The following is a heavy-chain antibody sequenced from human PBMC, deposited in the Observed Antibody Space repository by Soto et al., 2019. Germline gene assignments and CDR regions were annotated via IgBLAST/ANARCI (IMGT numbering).Heavy chain of an antibody. J-gene: IGHJ6*02. D-gene: IGHD6-13*01. V-gene: IGHV4-59*01. CDR2: IYYSGNT. CDR3: ASSGRDLGSSSPKGKNYYSYYGLDV. Sequence: PSETLSLTCSVSGGSISSYYWSWIRQPPGKGLEWIGYIYYSGNTNYNPSLKSRVTISVGTSKNQVSLKVYSVTAADTALYYCASSGRDLGSSSPKGKNYYSYYGLDVWGQGTTVTVSS. CDR1: GGSISSYY.